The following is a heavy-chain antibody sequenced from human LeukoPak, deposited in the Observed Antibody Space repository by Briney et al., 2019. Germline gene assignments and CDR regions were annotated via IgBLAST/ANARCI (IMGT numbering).Heavy chain of an antibody. D-gene: IGHD3-16*01. Sequence: SGTRSFTCTGSGGAISSYYWSWIRQPPGKGLKGRGYIYYSGSTNYNPSLNSPVTISVDTSKNQFSLKLSSVTAAETAVYYCARHPLLRLGESSFDSWGPG. CDR2: IYYSGST. CDR1: GGAISSYY. CDR3: ARHPLLRLGESSFDS. J-gene: IGHJ4*02. V-gene: IGHV4-59*08.